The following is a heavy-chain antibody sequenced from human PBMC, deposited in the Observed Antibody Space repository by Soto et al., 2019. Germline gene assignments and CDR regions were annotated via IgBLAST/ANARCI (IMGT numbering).Heavy chain of an antibody. CDR2: ISATGGST. V-gene: IGHV3-23*01. CDR3: AKDRLAGNFDY. Sequence: GSLRLSCAASGFTFNNYAMNWVRQAPVKGLEWVATISATGGSTYYADSVKGRFTISRDNSKNTLYLQMNGLRVEDTAVYYCAKDRLAGNFDYWGQGTQVTVSS. CDR1: GFTFNNYA. J-gene: IGHJ4*02.